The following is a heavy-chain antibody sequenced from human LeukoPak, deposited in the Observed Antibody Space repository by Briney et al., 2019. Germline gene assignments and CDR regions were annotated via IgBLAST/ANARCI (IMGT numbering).Heavy chain of an antibody. CDR1: GVSISNNYYY. V-gene: IGHV4-39*01. D-gene: IGHD1-26*01. CDR3: ATLGLLRGAGFNLATHFDF. CDR2: VHFTGST. Sequence: SETLSLTCTVSGVSISNNYYYWAWIRQPPGEGLEMIGNVHFTGSTFYNSSLKSRVTISADTSQNQFTLSLTSVTAADTAVYYCATLGLLRGAGFNLATHFDFWGQGTLVTVSS. J-gene: IGHJ4*02.